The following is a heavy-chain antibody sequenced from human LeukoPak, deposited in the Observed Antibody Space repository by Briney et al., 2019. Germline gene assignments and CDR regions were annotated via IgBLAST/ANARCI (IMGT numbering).Heavy chain of an antibody. CDR2: ISGSGGST. CDR3: AKGDYDSSGCFDY. Sequence: PGGSLRPSCAASGFTFSIYAMTWVRQAPGKGLEWVSGISGSGGSTYNADSVKGRFTISRDNSKNTLYLQMNSLRAEDTAVYYCAKGDYDSSGCFDYWGQGTLVTVSS. D-gene: IGHD3-22*01. V-gene: IGHV3-23*01. J-gene: IGHJ4*02. CDR1: GFTFSIYA.